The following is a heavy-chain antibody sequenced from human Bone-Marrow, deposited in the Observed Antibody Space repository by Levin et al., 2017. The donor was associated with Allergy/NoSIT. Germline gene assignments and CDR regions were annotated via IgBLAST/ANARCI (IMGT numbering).Heavy chain of an antibody. CDR1: GFSLNTCS. CDR3: AREKYNHQDMDV. CDR2: ISSSTSHT. V-gene: IGHV3-21*01. D-gene: IGHD5-24*01. Sequence: KAGGSLRLSCAVSGFSLNTCSVNWVRQAPGKGLEWVSSISSSTSHTFYADSVRGRFTISRDDAKNSVYLQMNSLRAEDTAVYYCAREKYNHQDMDVWGKGTTVTVSS. J-gene: IGHJ6*03.